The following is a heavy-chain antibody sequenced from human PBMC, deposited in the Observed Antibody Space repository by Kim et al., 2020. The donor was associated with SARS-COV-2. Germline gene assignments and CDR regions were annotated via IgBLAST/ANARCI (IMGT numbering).Heavy chain of an antibody. J-gene: IGHJ3*02. Sequence: AQKFQGRVTITADESTSTAYMELSSLRSEDTAVYYCARDFWSGRHDAFDIWGQGTMVTVSS. D-gene: IGHD3-3*01. V-gene: IGHV1-69*01. CDR3: ARDFWSGRHDAFDI.